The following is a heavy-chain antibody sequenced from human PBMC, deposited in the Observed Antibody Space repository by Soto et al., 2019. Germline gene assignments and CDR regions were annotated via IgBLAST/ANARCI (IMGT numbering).Heavy chain of an antibody. CDR1: GGTFSGHY. D-gene: IGHD3-3*01. CDR3: ARRNDFWSGYPYYFDY. J-gene: IGHJ4*02. Sequence: SETLCLTCAVYGGTFSGHYWSWIRQPPGKGLEWIGEINHSGSTNYNLSLKSRVTISVDTSKNQFSLKLSSVTAADTAVYYCARRNDFWSGYPYYFDYWGQGTLVTVSS. CDR2: INHSGST. V-gene: IGHV4-34*01.